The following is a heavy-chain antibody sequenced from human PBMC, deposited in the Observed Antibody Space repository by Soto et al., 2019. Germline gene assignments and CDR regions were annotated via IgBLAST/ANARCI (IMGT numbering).Heavy chain of an antibody. CDR1: GGSITSGGHY. J-gene: IGHJ4*02. D-gene: IGHD5-18*01. V-gene: IGHV4-31*03. Sequence: SETLSLTCTVSGGSITSGGHYWGWSRQYPWKGLEWIVHIYDSGNIYFYNPSLKSRVTISADTSRNQFSLSLSSLTAADTAVYYCARTERGYSWSQWGQGTLVTVSS. CDR3: ARTERGYSWSQ. CDR2: IYDSGNI.